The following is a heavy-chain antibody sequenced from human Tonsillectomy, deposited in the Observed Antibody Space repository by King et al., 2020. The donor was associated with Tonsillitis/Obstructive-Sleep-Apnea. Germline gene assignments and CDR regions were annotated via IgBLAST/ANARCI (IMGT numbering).Heavy chain of an antibody. CDR2: IKSKTDGGTT. Sequence: VQLVESGGGLVKPGGSLRLSCAASGFTFSNAWMSWVRQAPGKGLEWVGRIKSKTDGGTTDYAAPVKGRFTISRDDSKNTMYLQMNSLKTEDTAVYYCTTEWSWGKTYYYYFMDVWGKGTTVTVSS. CDR3: TTEWSWGKTYYYYFMDV. V-gene: IGHV3-15*01. D-gene: IGHD7-27*01. CDR1: GFTFSNAW. J-gene: IGHJ6*03.